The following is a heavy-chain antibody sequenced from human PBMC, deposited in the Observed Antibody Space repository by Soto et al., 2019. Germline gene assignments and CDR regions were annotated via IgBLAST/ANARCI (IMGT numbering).Heavy chain of an antibody. Sequence: QVQLVESGGGVVQSGRSLRLSCAASGFTFSSYGMHWVRQAPGKGLEWVAVIWYDGSNKYYADSVKGRFTISRDNSKNTLYLQMNSLRAEDTAVYYCASGSNYGSGSYYDYWGQGTLVTVSS. CDR3: ASGSNYGSGSYYDY. CDR1: GFTFSSYG. J-gene: IGHJ4*02. V-gene: IGHV3-33*01. D-gene: IGHD3-10*01. CDR2: IWYDGSNK.